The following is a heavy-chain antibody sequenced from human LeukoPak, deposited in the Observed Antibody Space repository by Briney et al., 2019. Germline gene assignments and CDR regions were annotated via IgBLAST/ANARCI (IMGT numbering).Heavy chain of an antibody. V-gene: IGHV1-2*02. CDR3: ARDVSGSYQYYFDY. CDR2: INPNSGGT. D-gene: IGHD1-26*01. J-gene: IGHJ4*02. Sequence: ASVKVSCKASGYTFTGYYMHWVRQAPGQGLEWMGWINPNSGGTNYAQKFQGRVTMTRDTSINTAYMELSSLRSDDTAVYYCARDVSGSYQYYFDYWGQGTLVTVSS. CDR1: GYTFTGYY.